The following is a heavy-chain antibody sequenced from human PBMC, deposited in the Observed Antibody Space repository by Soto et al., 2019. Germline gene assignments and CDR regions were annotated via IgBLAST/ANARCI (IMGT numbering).Heavy chain of an antibody. CDR2: IKQDGSVK. V-gene: IGHV3-7*03. Sequence: GGSLTLSCAASGFTFSSYWMSWVRQAPGKGLEWVANIKQDGSVKYYVDSVKGRCTISRDNAKNSLYLQMNSLRAEDTAVYYCARAPWVVAGTNYYYSYGMDVWGQGTMVTVSS. CDR1: GFTFSSYW. D-gene: IGHD6-19*01. J-gene: IGHJ6*02. CDR3: ARAPWVVAGTNYYYSYGMDV.